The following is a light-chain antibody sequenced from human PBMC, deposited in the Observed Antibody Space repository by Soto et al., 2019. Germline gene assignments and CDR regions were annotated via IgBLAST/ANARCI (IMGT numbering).Light chain of an antibody. Sequence: EIVMTQSPATLSVSPGERATLSCRASQRVSSNLAWYQQKPGQAPRLLIYGASTCATGVPARFSGSGSGTEFTLTISSLQSEDFAVYYCQQYNNWPWTFGQGTKVEIK. CDR3: QQYNNWPWT. CDR2: GAS. J-gene: IGKJ1*01. V-gene: IGKV3-15*01. CDR1: QRVSSN.